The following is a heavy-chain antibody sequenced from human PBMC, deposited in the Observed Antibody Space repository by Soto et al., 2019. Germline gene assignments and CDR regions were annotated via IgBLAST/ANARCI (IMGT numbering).Heavy chain of an antibody. J-gene: IGHJ3*02. CDR3: AKGLARSGWYSSAFDI. Sequence: PGGSLRLSCAASGFTFSSYAMSWVRPAPGKGLEWVSAISGSGGSTYYADSVKGRFTISRDNSKNTLYLQMNSLRAEDTAVYYCAKGLARSGWYSSAFDIWGQGTMVTVSS. V-gene: IGHV3-23*01. CDR1: GFTFSSYA. D-gene: IGHD6-19*01. CDR2: ISGSGGST.